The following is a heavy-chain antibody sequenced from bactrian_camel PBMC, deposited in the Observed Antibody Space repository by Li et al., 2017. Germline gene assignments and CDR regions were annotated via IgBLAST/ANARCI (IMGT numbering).Heavy chain of an antibody. CDR1: GFTFDDSD. CDR3: AADCNDSGLGTPANY. V-gene: IGHV3S66*01. J-gene: IGHJ4*01. D-gene: IGHD1*01. Sequence: DVQLVESGGGSVQAGGSLRLSCTASGFTFDDSDMGWFRQGPGKEREGVATIGSDGSTSYADSVKGRFTISRSMEKNTLYLQMDNLQIEDTGRYRCAADCNDSGLGTPANYWGQGTQVTVS. CDR2: TIGSDGST.